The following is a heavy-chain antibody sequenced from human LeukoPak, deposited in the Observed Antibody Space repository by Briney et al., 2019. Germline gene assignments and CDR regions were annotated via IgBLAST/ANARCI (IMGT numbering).Heavy chain of an antibody. CDR1: GFTFDDYA. CDR3: AKPLTYYYGSGTLAALDY. J-gene: IGHJ4*02. Sequence: PGGSLRLSCAASGFTFDDYAMHWVRQAPGKGLEWVSLISGDGGSTYYADSVKGRFTISRDNSKNSLYLQMNSLRTEDTALYYCAKPLTYYYGSGTLAALDYWGRGTPVTVSS. V-gene: IGHV3-43*02. CDR2: ISGDGGST. D-gene: IGHD3-10*01.